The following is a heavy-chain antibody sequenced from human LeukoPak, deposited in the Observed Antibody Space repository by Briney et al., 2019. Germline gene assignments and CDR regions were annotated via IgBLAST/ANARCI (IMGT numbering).Heavy chain of an antibody. CDR1: GYTFTSYD. J-gene: IGHJ5*02. D-gene: IGHD6-19*01. CDR2: INHNSGNS. CDR3: ARAAVAEADWFDP. V-gene: IGHV1-8*01. Sequence: ASVKVSCKASGYTFTSYDINWVRQPTGQGLEWMGWINHNSGNSGYAQKFQGRVTMTRNTSISTAYMELSSLRSEDTAVYYCARAAVAEADWFDPWGQGTLVTVSS.